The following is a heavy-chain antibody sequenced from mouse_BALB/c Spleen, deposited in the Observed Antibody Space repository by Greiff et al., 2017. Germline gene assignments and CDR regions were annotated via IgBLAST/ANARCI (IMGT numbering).Heavy chain of an antibody. Sequence: EVKVVESGGGLVQPGGSLRLSCATSGFTFTDDYMSWVRQPPGKELEWLGFIRNKANGYTTEYSASVKGRFTISRDNSQSILYLQMNTLRAEDSATYYCARGAYWGQGTLVTVSA. CDR2: IRNKANGYTT. V-gene: IGHV7-3*02. J-gene: IGHJ3*01. CDR3: ARGAY. CDR1: GFTFTDDY.